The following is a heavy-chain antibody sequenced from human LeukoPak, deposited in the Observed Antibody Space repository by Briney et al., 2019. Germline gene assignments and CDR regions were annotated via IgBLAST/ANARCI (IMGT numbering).Heavy chain of an antibody. Sequence: ASVKVSCEASGYTLTSYGINWMRQAPGQGLEWMGWVSTQSGNTNYAQKVQGRLTLTTDRPTNTAYMELRSLRSDDTAVYYCARGAYGDKWGQGTMVTVSS. CDR3: ARGAYGDK. D-gene: IGHD4-17*01. CDR1: GYTLTSYG. V-gene: IGHV1-18*01. CDR2: VSTQSGNT. J-gene: IGHJ4*02.